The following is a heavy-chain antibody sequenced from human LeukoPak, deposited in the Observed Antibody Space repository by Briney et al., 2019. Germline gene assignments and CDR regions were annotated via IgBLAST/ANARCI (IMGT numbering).Heavy chain of an antibody. CDR3: AKNSGDTCHSHLDY. Sequence: TGGSLRLSCAASGFTFSSYGMTWVRQAPGKGLEWVLGISSSGGSTYYEDSVKGRVTISRDNSKNTLYLQMNSVRAEDTAVYYCAKNSGDTCHSHLDYWGQGTLVTVSS. D-gene: IGHD2-15*01. CDR2: ISSSGGST. CDR1: GFTFSSYG. V-gene: IGHV3-23*01. J-gene: IGHJ4*02.